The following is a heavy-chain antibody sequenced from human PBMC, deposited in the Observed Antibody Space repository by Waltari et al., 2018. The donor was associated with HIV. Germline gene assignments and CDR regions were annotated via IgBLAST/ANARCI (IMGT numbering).Heavy chain of an antibody. V-gene: IGHV3-48*01. CDR1: GFTFSSYT. J-gene: IGHJ3*02. CDR2: ISSSSSTI. Sequence: GESGGGLVQPGGSLRLSCAASGFTFSSYTMNWVRQTPGKGLEWVSYISSSSSTIYYADSVKGRFTISRDNAKNSLYLQMNSLRAEDTAVYYCARGYCSGGSCYSIGAFDIWGQGTMVTVSS. D-gene: IGHD2-15*01. CDR3: ARGYCSGGSCYSIGAFDI.